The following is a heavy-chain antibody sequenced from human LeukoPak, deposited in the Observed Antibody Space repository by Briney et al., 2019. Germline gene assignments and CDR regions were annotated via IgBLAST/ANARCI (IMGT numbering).Heavy chain of an antibody. CDR1: GFTFSSYA. J-gene: IGHJ4*02. CDR2: ISYDGSNK. D-gene: IGHD6-19*01. Sequence: AGGSLRPSCAASGFTFSSYAMHWVRQAPGKGLEWVAVISYDGSNKYYADSVKGRFTISRDNSKNTLYLQMNSLRAEDTAVYYCARPIAVAGQYYFDYWGQGTLVTVSS. CDR3: ARPIAVAGQYYFDY. V-gene: IGHV3-30-3*01.